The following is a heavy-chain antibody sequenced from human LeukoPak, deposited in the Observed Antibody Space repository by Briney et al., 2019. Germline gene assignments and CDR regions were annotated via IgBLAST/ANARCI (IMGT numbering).Heavy chain of an antibody. J-gene: IGHJ5*02. CDR3: ARGGPYYYDSSGYP. Sequence: SETLSLTCAVYGGSFSGYYWSWIRQPPGKGLEWIGEINHSGSTNYNPSLKSRVTISVDTSKNQFSLKLGSVTAADTAVYYCARGGPYYYDSSGYPWGQGTLVTVSS. V-gene: IGHV4-34*01. CDR1: GGSFSGYY. CDR2: INHSGST. D-gene: IGHD3-22*01.